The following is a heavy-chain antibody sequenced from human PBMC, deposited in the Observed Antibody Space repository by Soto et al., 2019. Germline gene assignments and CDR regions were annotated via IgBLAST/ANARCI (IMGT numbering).Heavy chain of an antibody. CDR2: ITYDGSNK. Sequence: VQLVESGGGVVQPGRSLRLSCAASGFTFNTYGMHWVRQAPGKGLEWVAVITYDGSNKDYGDSVKGRFTISRDNSKDTLYLQMNSLRAEDAAVYYCAKPPGEEGAYGMDVWGQGTTVTVSS. CDR3: AKPPGEEGAYGMDV. D-gene: IGHD1-26*01. J-gene: IGHJ6*02. V-gene: IGHV3-30*18. CDR1: GFTFNTYG.